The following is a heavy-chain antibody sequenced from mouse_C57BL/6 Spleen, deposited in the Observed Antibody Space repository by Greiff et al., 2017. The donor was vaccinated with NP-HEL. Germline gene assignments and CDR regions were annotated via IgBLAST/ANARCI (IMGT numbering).Heavy chain of an antibody. J-gene: IGHJ1*03. CDR1: GFTFSSYA. V-gene: IGHV5-9-1*02. D-gene: IGHD2-2*01. CDR3: TRGGDGYGGDWYFDV. Sequence: EVKLEESGEGLVKPGGSLKLSCAASGFTFSSYAMSWVRQTPEKRLEWVAYISSGGDYIYYAATVKGRFTISRDNARNTLYLQMSSLKSEDTAMYYCTRGGDGYGGDWYFDVWGTGTTVTVSS. CDR2: ISSGGDYI.